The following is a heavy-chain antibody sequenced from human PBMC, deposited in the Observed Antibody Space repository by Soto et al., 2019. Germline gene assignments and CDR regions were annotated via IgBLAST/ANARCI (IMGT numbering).Heavy chain of an antibody. D-gene: IGHD6-13*01. V-gene: IGHV4-34*01. CDR3: ARAPPIIAAALIYYYGMDV. CDR1: GGSFSGYY. J-gene: IGHJ6*02. Sequence: PSETLSLTCAVYGGSFSGYYWSWIRQPPGKGLEWIGEINHSGSTNYNPSPKSRVTISVDTSKNQFSLKLSSVTAADTAVYYCARAPPIIAAALIYYYGMDVWGQGTTVTVSS. CDR2: INHSGST.